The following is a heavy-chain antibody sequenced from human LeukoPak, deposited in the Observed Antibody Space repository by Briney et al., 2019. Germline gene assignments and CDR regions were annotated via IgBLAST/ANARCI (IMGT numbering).Heavy chain of an antibody. CDR3: AHKTGFDY. Sequence: GGSLRLSCAASGFTFSNCGMSWVRQAPGEGLEWVSTISDNGDSTYYADSVKGRFTISRDNSKNTLYLQMSSLRAEDTAIYYCAHKTGFDYWGQGAQVTVSS. CDR2: ISDNGDST. D-gene: IGHD1-14*01. J-gene: IGHJ4*02. V-gene: IGHV3-23*01. CDR1: GFTFSNCG.